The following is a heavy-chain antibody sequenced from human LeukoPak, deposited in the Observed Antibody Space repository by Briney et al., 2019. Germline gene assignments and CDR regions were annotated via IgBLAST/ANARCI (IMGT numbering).Heavy chain of an antibody. CDR3: AKPFSGGRTTLMYFDY. J-gene: IGHJ4*02. Sequence: GGSLRLSCAASGFTFSSYAMSWDRQAPGKGLEWVSAISGSGGSTYYADSVKGRFTISRDNSKNTLYLQMNSLRAEDTAVYYCAKPFSGGRTTLMYFDYWGQGTLVTVSS. CDR2: ISGSGGST. CDR1: GFTFSSYA. V-gene: IGHV3-23*01. D-gene: IGHD4-11*01.